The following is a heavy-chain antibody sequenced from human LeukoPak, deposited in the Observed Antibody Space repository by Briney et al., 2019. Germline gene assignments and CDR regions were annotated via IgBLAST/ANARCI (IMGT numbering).Heavy chain of an antibody. V-gene: IGHV3-23*01. Sequence: GGSLRLSCAASGFNFSSYAMSWVRQPPGKGLEWVSSISASGDSTYYADSVKGRFTISRDSANNMVYLQMNSLRAEDTAIYYCARKATLTGIPGWSDPWGQGTLVTVSS. CDR1: GFNFSSYA. D-gene: IGHD2-21*02. CDR2: ISASGDST. J-gene: IGHJ5*02. CDR3: ARKATLTGIPGWSDP.